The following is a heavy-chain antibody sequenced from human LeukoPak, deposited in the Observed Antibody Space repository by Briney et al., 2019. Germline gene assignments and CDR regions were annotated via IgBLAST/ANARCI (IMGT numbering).Heavy chain of an antibody. CDR1: GFTFDDYA. CDR2: ISWNSGSI. J-gene: IGHJ4*02. V-gene: IGHV3-9*03. D-gene: IGHD1-7*01. CDR3: ARGREERNWNYESVDY. Sequence: PGRSLRLSCAASGFTFDDYAMHWVRQAPGKGLEWVSGISWNSGSIGYAASVKGRFTISRDNAKNSLYLQMNSLRAEDMALYYCARGREERNWNYESVDYWGQGTLVTVSS.